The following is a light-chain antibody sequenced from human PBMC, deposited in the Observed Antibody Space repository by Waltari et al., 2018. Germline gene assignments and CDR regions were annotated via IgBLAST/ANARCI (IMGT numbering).Light chain of an antibody. J-gene: IGKJ4*01. CDR2: WAS. Sequence: DIVMTQSPDSLAVSLGERVTINCKSSKSVLYSSDNKNYLAWYQQKPGQPPKLLISWASTRESGIPDRFSGSGSGTDFTLTLSSLQPEDVAVYYCQQYYSVPLTFGGGTKVEIK. CDR3: QQYYSVPLT. V-gene: IGKV4-1*01. CDR1: KSVLYSSDNKNY.